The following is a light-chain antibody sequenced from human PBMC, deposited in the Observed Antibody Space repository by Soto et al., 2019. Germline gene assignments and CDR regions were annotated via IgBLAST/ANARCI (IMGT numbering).Light chain of an antibody. V-gene: IGKV3-20*01. Sequence: EIVLTQSPGTLSLSPGERGTLSCRASQIVSKNDLAWYQQKPGQSPRILIYGASNRAPDIPDRFSGSESGTEFTLTISREEPEDSAVYYCQQYGNSPWTFGQGTKVEIK. CDR3: QQYGNSPWT. CDR2: GAS. CDR1: QIVSKND. J-gene: IGKJ1*01.